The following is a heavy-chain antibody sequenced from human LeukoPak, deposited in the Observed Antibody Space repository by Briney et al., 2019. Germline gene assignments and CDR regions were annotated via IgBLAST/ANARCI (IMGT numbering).Heavy chain of an antibody. CDR3: ATKTAFDY. CDR2: IIISGSST. CDR1: GFSFTHNY. D-gene: IGHD5-18*01. V-gene: IGHV3-23*01. J-gene: IGHJ4*02. Sequence: GGSLRLSCVTSGFSFTHNYMSWVRQAPGKGLEWVSTIIISGSSTYYADSVKGRFTISRDNSKNTLYLQMSSLRAEDTAVYFCATKTAFDYWGQGTLVTVSS.